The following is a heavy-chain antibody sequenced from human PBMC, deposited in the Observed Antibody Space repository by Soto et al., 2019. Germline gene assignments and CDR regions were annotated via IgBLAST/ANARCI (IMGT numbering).Heavy chain of an antibody. J-gene: IGHJ6*02. V-gene: IGHV4-30-2*01. CDR2: IYNTGTT. CDR3: ARGNFIVVVPAAGNYGMDV. D-gene: IGHD2-2*01. Sequence: PSETLSLTCTVSGGSINSGGYSWTWIRQPPGKGLEWIGFIYNTGTTYYIPSLKSRVTISVDRSKNQFSLKLNSVTAADTAVYYCARGNFIVVVPAAGNYGMDVWGQGTTVS. CDR1: GGSINSGGYS.